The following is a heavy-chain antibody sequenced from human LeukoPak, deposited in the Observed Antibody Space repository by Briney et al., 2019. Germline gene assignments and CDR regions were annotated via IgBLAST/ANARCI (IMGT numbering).Heavy chain of an antibody. J-gene: IGHJ3*02. CDR2: IITIFGTA. D-gene: IGHD2-2*01. V-gene: IGHV1-69*05. CDR3: ARAVVPAAGDAFDI. Sequence: SVKVSCKASGGTFSSYAISWVRQAPGQGLEWMGGIITIFGTANYAQKFQGRVTITTDESTSTAYMELSGLRAEDTAVYYCARAVVPAAGDAFDIWGQGTMVTVSS. CDR1: GGTFSSYA.